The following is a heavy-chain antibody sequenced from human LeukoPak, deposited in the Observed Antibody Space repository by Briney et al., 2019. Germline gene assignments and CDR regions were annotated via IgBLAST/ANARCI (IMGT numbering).Heavy chain of an antibody. CDR1: GFTFSSYG. D-gene: IGHD2-2*01. CDR2: ISGSGGST. CDR3: AREDIVVVPAAHYYFDY. Sequence: GGSLRLSCAASGFTFSSYGMSWVRQAPGKGLEWVSAISGSGGSTYYADSVKGRFTISRDNSKNTLYLQMNSLRAEDTAVYYCAREDIVVVPAAHYYFDYWGQGTLVTVSS. J-gene: IGHJ4*02. V-gene: IGHV3-23*01.